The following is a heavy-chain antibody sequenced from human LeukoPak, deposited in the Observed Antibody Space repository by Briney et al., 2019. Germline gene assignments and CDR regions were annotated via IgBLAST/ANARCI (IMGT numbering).Heavy chain of an antibody. Sequence: GGSLRLSCAASGFTFNNYAMHWVRQAPGKGLEWVAIISHNGGYNYYADSVKGRFTISRDNSKNTLYLQMNSLRAEDTAVYYCAKGRITMIEGPWGQGTLVTVSS. D-gene: IGHD3-22*01. J-gene: IGHJ5*02. V-gene: IGHV3-30*04. CDR3: AKGRITMIEGP. CDR1: GFTFNNYA. CDR2: ISHNGGYN.